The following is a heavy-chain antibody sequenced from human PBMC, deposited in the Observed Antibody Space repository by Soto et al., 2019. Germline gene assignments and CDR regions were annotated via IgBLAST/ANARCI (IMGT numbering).Heavy chain of an antibody. V-gene: IGHV4-4*02. CDR3: ARAGATIAAAAIFDC. CDR2: VYRTGST. J-gene: IGHJ4*02. D-gene: IGHD6-13*01. Sequence: QVQLQESGPGLVKPSGTLSLTCAVSGGSISTSNWWSWVRQPPGKGLEWIGEVYRTGSTTYNPSPESRLTISADKSTNQFSPKLTSGPAADTAVYYCARAGATIAAAAIFDCWGQGTLVTVSS. CDR1: GGSISTSNW.